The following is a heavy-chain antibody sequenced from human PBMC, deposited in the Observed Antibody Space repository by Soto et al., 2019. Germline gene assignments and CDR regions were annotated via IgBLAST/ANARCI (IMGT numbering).Heavy chain of an antibody. CDR1: GYTFTHYY. V-gene: IGHV1-46*01. J-gene: IGHJ4*02. D-gene: IGHD5-12*01. CDR2: INPNGGGT. CDR3: ATSVNSAMAFDY. Sequence: QVQLVQSGAEVKKPGASVKISCKASGYTFTHYYIHWVRQAPGQGLEWMGIINPNGGGTTFAQKFRAGFTLTRDTSTSTVYVVLGSLRSEDSAVYYCATSVNSAMAFDYWGQGTVVTVSS.